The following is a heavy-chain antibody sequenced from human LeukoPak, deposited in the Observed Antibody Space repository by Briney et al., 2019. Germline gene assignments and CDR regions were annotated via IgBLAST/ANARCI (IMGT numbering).Heavy chain of an antibody. V-gene: IGHV3-7*01. Sequence: PGGSLRLSCAASGFTFSSYAMSWVRQAPGKGLEWVACIKQDGSGKYYVDSVKGRFTISRDNAKNSLYLQMNSLRPDDTAVYYCARGAAADRGWGQGTLVTVSS. CDR2: IKQDGSGK. CDR3: ARGAAADRG. J-gene: IGHJ4*02. CDR1: GFTFSSYA. D-gene: IGHD6-13*01.